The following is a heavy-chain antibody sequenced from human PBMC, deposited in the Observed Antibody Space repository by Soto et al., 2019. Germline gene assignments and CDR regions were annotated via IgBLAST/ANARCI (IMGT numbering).Heavy chain of an antibody. CDR3: AKDRYYYDSSGSFYY. D-gene: IGHD3-22*01. J-gene: IGHJ4*02. V-gene: IGHV3-23*01. CDR1: GFTFSSYA. CDR2: ISGSGGST. Sequence: GGSLRLSCAASGFTFSSYAMSWVRQAPGKGLEWVSAISGSGGSTYYADSVKGRFTISRDNSMNTLYLQMNSLRAEDTAVYYFAKDRYYYDSSGSFYYWGQGTLVIVSS.